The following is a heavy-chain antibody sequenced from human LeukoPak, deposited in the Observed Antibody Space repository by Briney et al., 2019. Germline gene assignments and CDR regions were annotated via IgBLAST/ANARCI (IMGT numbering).Heavy chain of an antibody. J-gene: IGHJ4*02. CDR1: SDSVSSYS. CDR3: ARGKQYNNGWPYFDF. D-gene: IGHD6-19*01. Sequence: TSETLSLTCSVSSDSVSSYSWNWIPQPPGKGLEWIGLIFYSGTTVYNPSLKSRVTMPLDTSKNQFSLILSSVTAADTAVYYCARGKQYNNGWPYFDFWGQGTLVTVSS. V-gene: IGHV4-59*02. CDR2: IFYSGTT.